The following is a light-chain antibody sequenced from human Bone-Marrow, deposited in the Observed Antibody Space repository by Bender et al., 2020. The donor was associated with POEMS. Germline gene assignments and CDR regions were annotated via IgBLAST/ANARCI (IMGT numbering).Light chain of an antibody. CDR3: SSYAANSNVV. CDR1: SSDIGGYNY. CDR2: DVN. J-gene: IGLJ2*01. Sequence: QSALTQPASVSGSPGQSITVSCTGTSSDIGGYNYVSWYQQHPGKAPKLMIYDVNNRPSGVSYRFSGSKSGNTASLTISGLQADDEAIYYCSSYAANSNVVFGGGTKLTAL. V-gene: IGLV2-14*01.